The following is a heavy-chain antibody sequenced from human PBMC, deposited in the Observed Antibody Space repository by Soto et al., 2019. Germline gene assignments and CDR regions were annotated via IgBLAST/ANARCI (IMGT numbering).Heavy chain of an antibody. Sequence: PGESLKISCKGSGYSFTSYWIGWVRQMPGKGLEWMGIIYPGDSDTRYSPSFQGQVTISADKSISTAYLQWSSLKASDTALYYCARSRGGITIFGVVIEDYYYYGMDVWGQGTTVTVSS. D-gene: IGHD3-3*01. CDR2: IYPGDSDT. V-gene: IGHV5-51*01. CDR1: GYSFTSYW. CDR3: ARSRGGITIFGVVIEDYYYYGMDV. J-gene: IGHJ6*02.